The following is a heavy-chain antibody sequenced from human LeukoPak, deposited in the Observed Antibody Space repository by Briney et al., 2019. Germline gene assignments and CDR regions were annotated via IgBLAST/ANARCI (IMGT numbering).Heavy chain of an antibody. V-gene: IGHV3-53*01. J-gene: IGHJ4*02. Sequence: GGSPRLSCAASGFTVSSNYMSWVRQAPGKGLEWVSVIYSGGSTYYADSARGRFTISRDNSKNTLYLQMNSLGAEDTAVYYCARVSYYDSSGYYFLSYVDYWGQGTLVTVSS. D-gene: IGHD3-22*01. CDR3: ARVSYYDSSGYYFLSYVDY. CDR1: GFTVSSNY. CDR2: IYSGGST.